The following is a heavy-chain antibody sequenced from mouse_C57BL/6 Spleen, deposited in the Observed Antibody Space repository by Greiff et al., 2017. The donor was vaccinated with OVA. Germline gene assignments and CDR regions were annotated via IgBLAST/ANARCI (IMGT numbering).Heavy chain of an antibody. J-gene: IGHJ1*03. Sequence: VQRVESGAELVRPGPSVKVSCKASGYAFTNYLIEWVKQRPGQGLEWIGVINPGSGGTNYNEKFKGKATLTADKSSSTAYMQLSSLTSEDSAVYFCAYGLPFDVWGTGTTVTVSS. D-gene: IGHD1-1*01. CDR3: AYGLPFDV. V-gene: IGHV1-54*01. CDR2: INPGSGGT. CDR1: GYAFTNYL.